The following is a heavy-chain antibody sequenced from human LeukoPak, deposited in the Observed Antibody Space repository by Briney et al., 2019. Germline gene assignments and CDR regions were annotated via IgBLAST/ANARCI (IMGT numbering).Heavy chain of an antibody. CDR2: IKQDGSEK. V-gene: IGHV3-7*01. J-gene: IGHJ6*02. CDR1: GFTFSSYW. CDR3: ARDSWYNWNDVFYYYYGMDV. Sequence: GGSLRLSCAVSGFTFSSYWMSWVRQAPGKALEWVANIKQDGSEKYYVDSVKGRFTISRDNAKNSLYLQMNSLRAEDTAVYYCARDSWYNWNDVFYYYYGMDVWGQGTTVTVSS. D-gene: IGHD1-1*01.